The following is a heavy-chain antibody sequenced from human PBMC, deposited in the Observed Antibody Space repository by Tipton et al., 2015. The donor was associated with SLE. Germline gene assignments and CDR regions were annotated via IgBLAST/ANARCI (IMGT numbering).Heavy chain of an antibody. J-gene: IGHJ3*01. CDR2: INQSGENKYSGST. D-gene: IGHD2-21*01. CDR3: AREAWGHAFDF. V-gene: IGHV4-34*01. Sequence: TLSLTCAVYGGSFSGYYWTWIRQTPGKGPEWIGEINQSGENKYSGSTNYNPPHKSRVTISVDTSKNQFSLKLSSVTAADTAVYYCAREAWGHAFDFWGQGTMVTVSS. CDR1: GGSFSGYY.